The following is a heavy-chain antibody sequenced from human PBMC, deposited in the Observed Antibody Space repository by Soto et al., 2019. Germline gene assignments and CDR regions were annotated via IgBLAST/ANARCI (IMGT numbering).Heavy chain of an antibody. D-gene: IGHD3-10*01. Sequence: SVKVSCKASGGTFSSYVFSWVRQAPGQGLEWMGGIIPFFGSTNYAQKFQGRVTITADESTSTAYMDLSSLRSEDTAVYYCALGGSGSYPNWFDPWGQGTLVTVSS. V-gene: IGHV1-69*13. J-gene: IGHJ5*02. CDR1: GGTFSSYV. CDR2: IIPFFGST. CDR3: ALGGSGSYPNWFDP.